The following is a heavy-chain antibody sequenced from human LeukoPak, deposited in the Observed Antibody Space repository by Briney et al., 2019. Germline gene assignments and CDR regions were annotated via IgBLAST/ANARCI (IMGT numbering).Heavy chain of an antibody. J-gene: IGHJ4*02. CDR1: GFTFSSYG. V-gene: IGHV3-30*18. CDR2: ISYDGSNK. D-gene: IGHD6-13*01. CDR3: AKDQMGHIAAVDY. Sequence: GVSLRLSCAASGFTFSSYGMHWVRQAPGKGLEGVAVISYDGSNKYYADSVKGRFTISRDNSKNTLYLQMNSLRAEDTAVYYCAKDQMGHIAAVDYWGQGTLVTVSS.